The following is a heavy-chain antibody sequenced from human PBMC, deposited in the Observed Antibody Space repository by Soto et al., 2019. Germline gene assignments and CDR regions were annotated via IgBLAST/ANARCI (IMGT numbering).Heavy chain of an antibody. CDR2: ISYDGSNK. D-gene: IGHD6-13*01. J-gene: IGHJ4*02. V-gene: IGHV3-30-3*01. Sequence: PGGSLRLSCAASGFTFSSYAMHWVRQAPGKGLEWVAVISYDGSNKYYADSVKGRFTISRDNSTSTAYMELSSLRSEDTAVYYCARDSGEQQLVENWGQGTLVTVSS. CDR3: ARDSGEQQLVEN. CDR1: GFTFSSYA.